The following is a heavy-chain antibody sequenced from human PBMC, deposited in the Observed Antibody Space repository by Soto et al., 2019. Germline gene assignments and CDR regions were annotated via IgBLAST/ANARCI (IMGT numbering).Heavy chain of an antibody. CDR1: GGSISSSNW. J-gene: IGHJ4*02. V-gene: IGHV4-4*02. CDR3: ARGAGYSSSYQLG. Sequence: QVQLQESGPGLVKPSGTLSLTCAVSGGSISSSNWWSWVRQPPGKGLEWIGEIYHSGSTNYNPSLTSRVTISVDKSKNQSSLKLSSVTAADTAVYYCARGAGYSSSYQLGWGQGTLVTVSS. CDR2: IYHSGST. D-gene: IGHD6-13*01.